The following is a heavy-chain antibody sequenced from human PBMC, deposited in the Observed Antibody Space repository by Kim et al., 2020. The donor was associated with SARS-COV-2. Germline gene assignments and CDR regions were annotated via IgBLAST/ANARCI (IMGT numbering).Heavy chain of an antibody. Sequence: SVKVSCKASGGTFSSYTIRWVRQAPGQGLEWMGRIIPILGIANYAQKFQGRVTITADTSTSTAYMELSSLRSEDTAVYYCASTPSYYGSGSFRYYYYYGMDVWGQGTTVTVSS. V-gene: IGHV1-69*02. D-gene: IGHD3-10*01. CDR3: ASTPSYYGSGSFRYYYYYGMDV. J-gene: IGHJ6*01. CDR2: IIPILGIA. CDR1: GGTFSSYT.